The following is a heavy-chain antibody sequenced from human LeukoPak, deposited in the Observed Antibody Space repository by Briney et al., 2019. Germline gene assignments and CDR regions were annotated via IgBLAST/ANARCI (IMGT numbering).Heavy chain of an antibody. J-gene: IGHJ4*02. Sequence: PGGSLRLSCAASGFAFSSYWMSWVRQAPGKGLEWVANIKQDGSEKYYVDSVKGRFTISRDNAKNSLYLQMNSLRAEDTAVYYCAREGYYDFWSGYWGFDYWGQGTLVTVSS. D-gene: IGHD3-3*01. CDR2: IKQDGSEK. CDR3: AREGYYDFWSGYWGFDY. CDR1: GFAFSSYW. V-gene: IGHV3-7*01.